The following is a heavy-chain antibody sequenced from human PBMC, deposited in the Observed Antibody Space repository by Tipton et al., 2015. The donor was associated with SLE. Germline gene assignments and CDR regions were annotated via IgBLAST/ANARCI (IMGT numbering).Heavy chain of an antibody. CDR3: AKPSLRYEIVGATYFDY. CDR1: GFTFSSYS. D-gene: IGHD1-26*01. J-gene: IGHJ4*02. CDR2: ISWDGGST. V-gene: IGHV3-43*01. Sequence: GSLRLSCAASGFTFSSYSMNWVRQAPGKGLEWVSLISWDGGSTYYADSVKGRFTISRDNSKNSLYLRMNSLRTEDTALYYCAKPSLRYEIVGATYFDYWGQGTLVTVSS.